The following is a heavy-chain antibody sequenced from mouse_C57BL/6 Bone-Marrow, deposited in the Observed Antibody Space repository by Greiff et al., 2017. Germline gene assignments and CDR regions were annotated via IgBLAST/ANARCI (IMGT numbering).Heavy chain of an antibody. V-gene: IGHV5-4*03. J-gene: IGHJ2*01. CDR1: GFTFSSYA. Sequence: EVMLVESGGGLVKPGGSLKLSCAASGFTFSSYAMSWVRQTPEKRLEWVATISDGGSYTYYPDNVKGRFTISRDNAKNNLYLQMSHLKSEDTAMYYCARGKSWDYWGQGTTLTVSS. CDR2: ISDGGSYT. CDR3: ARGKSWDY.